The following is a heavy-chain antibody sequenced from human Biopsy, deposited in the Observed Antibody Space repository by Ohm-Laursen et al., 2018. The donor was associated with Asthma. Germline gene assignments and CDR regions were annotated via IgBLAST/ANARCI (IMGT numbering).Heavy chain of an antibody. J-gene: IGHJ3*01. V-gene: IGHV1-3*04. CDR1: GYTFIHYA. Sequence: ASVKVSCKASGYTFIHYAIHWVRQAPGQRLEWMGWINTGNGNTKYSQKFQGRVTITRDTSASTAYMDLRSLRSEDTAMYYCARTYYDFLTGQVNDAFALWGQGTMVTVSS. D-gene: IGHD3-9*01. CDR2: INTGNGNT. CDR3: ARTYYDFLTGQVNDAFAL.